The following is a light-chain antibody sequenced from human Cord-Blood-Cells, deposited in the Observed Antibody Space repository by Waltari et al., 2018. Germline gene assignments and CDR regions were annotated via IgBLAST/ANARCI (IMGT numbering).Light chain of an antibody. V-gene: IGKV3-20*01. CDR2: GAS. CDR1: QSVSSSY. Sequence: EIVLTQSPGTLSLSPGERATLSCRASQSVSSSYLAWYQQKPGQAPRLLIYGASSRATGITERFSGSGSGTDLTLTISRLEPEDFAVYYCQQYGSSPPLTFGGGTKVEIK. J-gene: IGKJ4*01. CDR3: QQYGSSPPLT.